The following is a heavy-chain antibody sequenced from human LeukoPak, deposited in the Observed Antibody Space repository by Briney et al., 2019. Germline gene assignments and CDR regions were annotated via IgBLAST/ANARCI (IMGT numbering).Heavy chain of an antibody. J-gene: IGHJ4*02. V-gene: IGHV4-59*01. CDR1: GGSISSYY. CDR2: IYYSGST. Sequence: SGTLSLTCTVSGGSISSYYWSWIRQPPGKGLEWIGYIYYSGSTNYNPSLKSRVTISVDTSKNQFSLKLSSVTAADTAVYYCARGAGSHNYWGQGTLVTVSS. D-gene: IGHD1-26*01. CDR3: ARGAGSHNY.